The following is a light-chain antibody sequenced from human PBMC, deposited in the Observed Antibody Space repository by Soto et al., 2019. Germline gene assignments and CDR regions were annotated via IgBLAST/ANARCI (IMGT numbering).Light chain of an antibody. CDR1: EDRSAY. CDR2: SAS. J-gene: IGKJ5*01. CDR3: QKFNTAPLT. V-gene: IGKV1-27*01. Sequence: DIQMTQSPSSLSASVGDRFTITCRSSEDRSAYLAWYQQKPGKVPKLLIYSASTLQSGVPSRFSGSGSGTDFTLTISSLQPEDVATYYCQKFNTAPLTFGQGTRLEIK.